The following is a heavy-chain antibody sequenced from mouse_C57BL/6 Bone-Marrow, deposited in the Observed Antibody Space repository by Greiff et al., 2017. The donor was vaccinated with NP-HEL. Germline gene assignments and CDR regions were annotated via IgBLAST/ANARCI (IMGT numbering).Heavy chain of an antibody. CDR1: GFTFSDYG. CDR3: AKTYGSSYDYFDY. D-gene: IGHD1-1*01. Sequence: EVNVVESGGGLVKPGGSLKLSCAASGFTFSDYGMHWVRQAPEKGLEWVAYISSGSSTIYYADTVKGRFTISRDNAKNTLFLQMTSLRSEDTAMYYCAKTYGSSYDYFDYWGQGTTLTVSS. CDR2: ISSGSSTI. J-gene: IGHJ2*01. V-gene: IGHV5-17*01.